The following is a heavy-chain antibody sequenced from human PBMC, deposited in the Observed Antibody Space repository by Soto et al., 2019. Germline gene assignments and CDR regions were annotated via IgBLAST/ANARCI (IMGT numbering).Heavy chain of an antibody. CDR1: GFSLTTRGMT. D-gene: IGHD3-16*02. J-gene: IGHJ3*02. CDR2: IYWDDDK. V-gene: IGHV2-5*02. CDR3: AHLRLGELSAHDAFDI. Sequence: SGPTLVNPTQTLTLTCTVSGFSLTTRGMTLGWIRQPPGKAPEWLALIYWDDDKRYSPSLKSRLTITKDTSKNQVVLTMTNMDPVDTATYYCAHLRLGELSAHDAFDIWGQGTMVTVSS.